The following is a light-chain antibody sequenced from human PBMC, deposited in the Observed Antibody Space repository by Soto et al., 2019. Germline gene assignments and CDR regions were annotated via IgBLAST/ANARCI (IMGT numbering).Light chain of an antibody. J-gene: IGLJ3*02. CDR2: DVS. CDR1: STDVGGYNY. V-gene: IGLV2-14*01. CDR3: SSYTSSNTVV. Sequence: QSALTQPASVSGSPGQSITISCTGTSTDVGGYNYVSWYQQHPGRGPKLMIYDVSNRPSGISDRFSGSKSGNTASLTISGLQAEDEADYHCSSYTSSNTVVFGGGTKLTVL.